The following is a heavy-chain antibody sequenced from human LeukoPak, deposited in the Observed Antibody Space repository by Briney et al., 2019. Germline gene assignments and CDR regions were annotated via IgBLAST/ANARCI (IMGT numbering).Heavy chain of an antibody. J-gene: IGHJ4*02. CDR3: ARGGYYYDSSGYLDY. V-gene: IGHV4-38-2*02. CDR2: IYHSGST. D-gene: IGHD3-22*01. CDR1: GYSISSGYY. Sequence: SETLSLTCTVSGYSISSGYYWGWIRQPPGKGLEWIGSIYHSGSTYYNPSLKSRVTISVDTSKNQFSLKLSSVTAADTAVYYCARGGYYYDSSGYLDYWGQGTLVTVPS.